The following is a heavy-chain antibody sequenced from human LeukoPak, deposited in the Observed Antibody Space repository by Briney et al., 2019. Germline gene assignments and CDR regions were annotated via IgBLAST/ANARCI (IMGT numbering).Heavy chain of an antibody. D-gene: IGHD2-15*01. CDR3: ARVGVVAATKTVWDYFDY. J-gene: IGHJ4*02. CDR2: ISYDGSNK. Sequence: GGSLRLSRAASGFTFSSYAMHWVRQAPGKGLEWVAVISYDGSNKYYADSVEGRFTISRDNSKNTLYLQMNSLRAEDTAVYYCARVGVVAATKTVWDYFDYWGQGTLVTVSS. V-gene: IGHV3-30*04. CDR1: GFTFSSYA.